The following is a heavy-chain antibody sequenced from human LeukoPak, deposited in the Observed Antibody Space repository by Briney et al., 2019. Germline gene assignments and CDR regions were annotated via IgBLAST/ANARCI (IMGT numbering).Heavy chain of an antibody. V-gene: IGHV4-59*01. CDR3: ARESVTSSSEVFDY. J-gene: IGHJ4*02. Sequence: SETLSLTCTVSGGSISSYYWSWIRQPPGKGLEWIGYIYYSGSTNYNPSLESRVTISVDTSKNQFSLKLSSVTAADTAVYYCARESVTSSSEVFDYWGQGTLVTVSS. CDR1: GGSISSYY. D-gene: IGHD2-2*01. CDR2: IYYSGST.